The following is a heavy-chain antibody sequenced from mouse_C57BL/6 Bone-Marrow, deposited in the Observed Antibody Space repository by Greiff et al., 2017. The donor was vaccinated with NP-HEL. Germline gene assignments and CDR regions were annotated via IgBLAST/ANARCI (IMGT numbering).Heavy chain of an antibody. D-gene: IGHD1-1*01. CDR1: GFTFSDYG. CDR3: ARAYYYGLFAY. CDR2: ISNLAYSI. Sequence: EVQVVESGGGLVQPGGSLKLSCAASGFTFSDYGMAWVRQAPRKGPEWVAFISNLAYSIYYADTVTGRFTISRENAKNTLYLEMSSLRSEDTAMYYCARAYYYGLFAYWGQGTLVTVSA. J-gene: IGHJ3*01. V-gene: IGHV5-15*01.